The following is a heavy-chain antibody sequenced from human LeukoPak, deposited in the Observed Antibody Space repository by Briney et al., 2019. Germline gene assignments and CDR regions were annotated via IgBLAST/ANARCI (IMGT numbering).Heavy chain of an antibody. J-gene: IGHJ2*01. Sequence: SETLSLTCTVSGGSISSDYWSWIRQPPGKGLEWIGYIYYSGSTNYNPSLKSRVTISLDTSKNQISLKLSSVTAADTAVYYCARLKLGAYFDLWGRGTLVTVSS. V-gene: IGHV4-59*01. CDR3: ARLKLGAYFDL. CDR1: GGSISSDY. D-gene: IGHD3-16*01. CDR2: IYYSGST.